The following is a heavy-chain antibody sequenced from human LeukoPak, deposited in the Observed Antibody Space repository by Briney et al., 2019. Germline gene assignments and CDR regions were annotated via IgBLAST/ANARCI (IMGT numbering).Heavy chain of an antibody. D-gene: IGHD6-13*01. Sequence: GASVTVSCKASGYTFTGYYMHWVRQAPGQGLEWMGWINPNSGGTNYAQKFQGWVTMTRDTSISTAYMELSRLRSDDTAVYYCAREHSSSWFDYWGQGTLVTVSS. CDR1: GYTFTGYY. CDR2: INPNSGGT. V-gene: IGHV1-2*04. J-gene: IGHJ4*02. CDR3: AREHSSSWFDY.